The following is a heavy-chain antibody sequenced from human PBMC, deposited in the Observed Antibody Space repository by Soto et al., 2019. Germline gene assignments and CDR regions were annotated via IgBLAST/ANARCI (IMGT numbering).Heavy chain of an antibody. CDR3: AKDIFDGSNYYYGMDV. CDR2: ISYDGSI. V-gene: IGHV3-30-3*01. CDR1: GFTFSSYA. D-gene: IGHD3-9*01. J-gene: IGHJ6*02. Sequence: PGGSLRLSCAASGFTFSSYAMHWVRQAPGKGLEWVAVISYDGSIGYADSVKGRFTISRDNAKNSLYLQMNSLRAEDTALYYCAKDIFDGSNYYYGMDVWGQGTTVTVSS.